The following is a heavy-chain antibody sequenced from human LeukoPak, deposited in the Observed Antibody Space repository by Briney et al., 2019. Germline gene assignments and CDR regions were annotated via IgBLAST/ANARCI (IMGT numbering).Heavy chain of an antibody. J-gene: IGHJ4*02. D-gene: IGHD3-22*01. CDR1: GFTFSSYS. CDR2: ISSSSSYI. CDR3: ARGTMIVVVITTFDY. Sequence: GGSLRLSCAASGFTFSSYSMNWVRQAPGKGLEWVSSISSSSSYIYYADSVKGRFTISRDNAKNSLYLQMNSLRAEDTAVYYCARGTMIVVVITTFDYWGQGTLVTVSS. V-gene: IGHV3-21*01.